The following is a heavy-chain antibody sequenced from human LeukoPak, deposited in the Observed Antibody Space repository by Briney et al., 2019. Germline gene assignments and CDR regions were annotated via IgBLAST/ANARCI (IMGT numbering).Heavy chain of an antibody. CDR1: GYTFTGYY. CDR2: INPNSGGT. Sequence: ASVKVSCKASGYTFTGYYMHWVRQAPGQGLEWMGWINPNSGGTNYAQKFQGRVTMTRDTSISTAYMELSRLRSDDTAVYYCARAHRHGSGSYPHGYWGQGTLVTVSS. D-gene: IGHD3-10*01. CDR3: ARAHRHGSGSYPHGY. V-gene: IGHV1-2*02. J-gene: IGHJ4*02.